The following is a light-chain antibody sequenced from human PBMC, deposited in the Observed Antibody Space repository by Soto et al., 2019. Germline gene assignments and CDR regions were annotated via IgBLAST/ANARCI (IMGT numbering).Light chain of an antibody. V-gene: IGKV3-20*01. CDR2: GAS. CDR1: QSVSSSY. Sequence: TQSPCSVSLSQGERATLSCRASQSVSSSYLAWYQQKPGQAPRLLIYGASSRATGIPDRFSGSGSGTDFTLTISRLEPEDFAVYYCQQYKTFGQGTKVDIK. CDR3: QQYKT. J-gene: IGKJ1*01.